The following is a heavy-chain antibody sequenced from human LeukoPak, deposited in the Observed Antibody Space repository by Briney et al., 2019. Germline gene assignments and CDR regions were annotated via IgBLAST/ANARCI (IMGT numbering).Heavy chain of an antibody. J-gene: IGHJ5*02. CDR3: ARASGYSSSSGCVP. Sequence: GASVKVSCKTSGYIFTNYQMHWVRQAPGQGLEWRGWINPDSGVAHYAQNFQGRITMTRDTSISTDYMELSRLGSDDTAVYYCARASGYSSSSGCVPWGQGTLVTVPS. D-gene: IGHD6-6*01. CDR1: GYIFTNYQ. V-gene: IGHV1-2*02. CDR2: INPDSGVA.